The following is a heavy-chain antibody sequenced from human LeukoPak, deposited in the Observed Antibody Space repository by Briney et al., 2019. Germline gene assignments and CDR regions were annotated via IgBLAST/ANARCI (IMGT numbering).Heavy chain of an antibody. J-gene: IGHJ6*03. Sequence: SVKVSCYASGGTFSSYAISWVRQGPGQGLGWMGGIIPFFGTANYAQKFQGRVAITADDFTRKAYKEPSSLKSEDTAVYYCARSTCYLHYYYYYLDVWGKGTTVTISS. D-gene: IGHD3-9*01. V-gene: IGHV1-69*13. CDR1: GGTFSSYA. CDR3: ARSTCYLHYYYYYLDV. CDR2: IIPFFGTA.